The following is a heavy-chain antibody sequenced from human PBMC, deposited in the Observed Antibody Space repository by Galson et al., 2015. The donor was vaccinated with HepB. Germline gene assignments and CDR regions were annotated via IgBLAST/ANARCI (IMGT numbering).Heavy chain of an antibody. CDR2: ISYDGGTT. CDR1: GISFDSYA. V-gene: IGHV3-30*14. Sequence: SLRLSCAASGISFDSYAMHWVRQAPGKGLEWMAVISYDGGTTFHADSVKGRFTISRDNSGKTLYLQMNSLRSDDTAIYYCAYGSGSYFLDNWGRGTLVTVSS. CDR3: AYGSGSYFLDN. J-gene: IGHJ4*02. D-gene: IGHD3-10*01.